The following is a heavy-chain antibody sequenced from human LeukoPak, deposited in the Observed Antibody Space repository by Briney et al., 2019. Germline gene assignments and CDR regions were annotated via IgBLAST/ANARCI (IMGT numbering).Heavy chain of an antibody. CDR3: ARVLVGGSYYEKWHAFDI. J-gene: IGHJ3*02. Sequence: NSSQTLSLTCTVSGGSISSGDYYWSWIRQPPGKGLEWIGYIYYSGSTYYNPSLKSRVTISVDTSKNQFSLKLSSVTAADTAVYYSARVLVGGSYYEKWHAFDIWGQGTMVTVSS. D-gene: IGHD1-26*01. V-gene: IGHV4-30-4*08. CDR1: GGSISSGDYY. CDR2: IYYSGST.